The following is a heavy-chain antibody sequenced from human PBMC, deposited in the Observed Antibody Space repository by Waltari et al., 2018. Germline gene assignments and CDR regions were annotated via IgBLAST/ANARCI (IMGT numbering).Heavy chain of an antibody. V-gene: IGHV4-61*02. CDR2: IYTSGST. CDR1: GGSISSGSYY. CDR3: ARAGSSSSWGYYYYYYMDV. Sequence: QVQLQESGPGLVKPSQTLSLTCTVSGGSISSGSYYWSWIRQPAGTGLEWIGRIYTSGSTNYNPSLKSRVTISVDTSKNQFSLKLSSVTAADTAVYYCARAGSSSSWGYYYYYYMDVWGKGTTVTVSS. J-gene: IGHJ6*03. D-gene: IGHD6-6*01.